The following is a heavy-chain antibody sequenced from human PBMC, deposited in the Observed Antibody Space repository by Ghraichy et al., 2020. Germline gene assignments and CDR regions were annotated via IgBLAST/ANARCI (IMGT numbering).Heavy chain of an antibody. D-gene: IGHD4/OR15-4a*01. CDR1: GDTVSNNNVA. V-gene: IGHV6-1*01. CDR2: SYFRSKWYN. Sequence: SQTLSLTYAISGDTVSNNNVAWIWIRHSPSRGLEWLGRSYFRSKWYNDYAVSLRGRIILNPDTSKNQVSLQLKSVSPDDTAVYYCARQGATAFYFDYWGQGILVTVSS. CDR3: ARQGATAFYFDY. J-gene: IGHJ4*02.